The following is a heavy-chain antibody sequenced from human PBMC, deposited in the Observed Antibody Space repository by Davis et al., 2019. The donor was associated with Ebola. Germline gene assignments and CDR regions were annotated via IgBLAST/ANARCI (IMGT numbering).Heavy chain of an antibody. Sequence: MPSETLSLTCVVSGASIRSSSYSWAWIRQPPGKGLEWIGTIYNNGNAHYTPSLKSRVIISADTSKNQFSLKLTSVTAGDTAAYYCVRQIGGEAYGMDVWGQGTTVTVSS. CDR1: GASIRSSSYS. J-gene: IGHJ6*02. CDR2: IYNNGNA. V-gene: IGHV4-39*01. D-gene: IGHD2-21*01. CDR3: VRQIGGEAYGMDV.